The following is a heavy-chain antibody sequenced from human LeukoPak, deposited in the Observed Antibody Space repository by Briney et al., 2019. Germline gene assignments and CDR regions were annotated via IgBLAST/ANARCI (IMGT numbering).Heavy chain of an antibody. CDR3: AKDLGYKWELLRGSDY. CDR2: ISYDGSNK. Sequence: GRSLRLSCAASGFTFSSYGMHWVRQAPGKGLEWVAVISYDGSNKYYADSVKGRFTISRDNSKNTLYLQMNSLRAEGTAVYYCAKDLGYKWELLRGSDYWGQGTLVTVSS. CDR1: GFTFSSYG. D-gene: IGHD1-26*01. V-gene: IGHV3-30*18. J-gene: IGHJ4*02.